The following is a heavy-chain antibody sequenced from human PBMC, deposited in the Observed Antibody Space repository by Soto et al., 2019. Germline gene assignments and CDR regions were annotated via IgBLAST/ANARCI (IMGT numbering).Heavy chain of an antibody. Sequence: RGSLRLSCTSSGFILSNYAMNWVRQAPGKGLEWVSTLSKDGANEHYADSVKGRFTISRDGSKNTLYLQMNSLRAEDTAMYYCAKDHSTGSADYWGQGTQVTGSS. CDR2: LSKDGANE. CDR3: AKDHSTGSADY. V-gene: IGHV3-23*01. D-gene: IGHD3-9*01. J-gene: IGHJ4*02. CDR1: GFILSNYA.